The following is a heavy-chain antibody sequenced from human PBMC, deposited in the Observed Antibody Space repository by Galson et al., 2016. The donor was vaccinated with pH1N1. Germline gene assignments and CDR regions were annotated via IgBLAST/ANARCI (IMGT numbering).Heavy chain of an antibody. CDR2: INTRTGYT. CDR1: GDSFNRYG. J-gene: IGHJ6*02. CDR3: ARGRGDLAGYYYGLDI. Sequence: SVKVSCKAPGDSFNRYGITWVLQAPGQGLQWMGWINTRTGYTHNSQKFQGRVTMTTDTTANTGYMELTSLKSEDTGVYYCARGRGDLAGYYYGLDIWGQGTTVTVSS. V-gene: IGHV1-18*01.